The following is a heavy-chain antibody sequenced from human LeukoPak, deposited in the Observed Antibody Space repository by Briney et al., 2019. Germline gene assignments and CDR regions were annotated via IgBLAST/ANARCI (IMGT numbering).Heavy chain of an antibody. D-gene: IGHD2-21*01. V-gene: IGHV3-48*04. J-gene: IGHJ3*02. CDR3: ARDGDGDTGQAFDI. CDR2: ISSSSSTI. Sequence: GGSLRLSCAASGFTFSSYSMNWVRQAPGKGLEWVSYISSSSSTIYYADSVKGRFTISRDNAKNSLYLQMNSLRAEDTAVYYCARDGDGDTGQAFDIWGQGTMVTVSS. CDR1: GFTFSSYS.